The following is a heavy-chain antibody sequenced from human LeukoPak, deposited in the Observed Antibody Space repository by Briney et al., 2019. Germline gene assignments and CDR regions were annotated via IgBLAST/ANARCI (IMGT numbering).Heavy chain of an antibody. V-gene: IGHV4-4*07. Sequence: PSETPSLTCNVSGGSISSYFWTWIRQPAGKGLEWIGRIHASGTTNYNSSLKSRVSMSVDTSKNQCSLKLTSVTSADTAVYFCARDGADVYGRAFDYWGQGTLVSVSS. CDR3: ARDGADVYGRAFDY. CDR1: GGSISSYF. CDR2: IHASGTT. D-gene: IGHD3-10*01. J-gene: IGHJ4*02.